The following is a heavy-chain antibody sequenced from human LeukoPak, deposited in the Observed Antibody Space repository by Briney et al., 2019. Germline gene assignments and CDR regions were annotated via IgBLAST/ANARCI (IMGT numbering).Heavy chain of an antibody. CDR1: GYTFTSYD. CDR2: MNPNSGNT. CDR3: ARLHYDFWSGYYGDNWFDP. Sequence: GASVKVSCKASGYTFTSYDINWVRQATGQGLEWMGWMNPNSGNTGYAQKFQGRVTITRNTSISTAYMELSSLRSEDTAVYYCARLHYDFWSGYYGDNWFDPWGQGTLVTVSS. V-gene: IGHV1-8*03. J-gene: IGHJ5*02. D-gene: IGHD3-3*01.